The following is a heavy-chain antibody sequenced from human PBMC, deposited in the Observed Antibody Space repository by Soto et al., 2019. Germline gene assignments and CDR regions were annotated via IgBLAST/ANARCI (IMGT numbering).Heavy chain of an antibody. CDR3: AHNTILGYFDN. Sequence: QITLKEAGPTLVKPTQTLTLTCTFSGFSLTTSGLGVGWVRQSPGKALECLALIYCDETKHYNPSLQSRLTIAKDTSKNQVVLTMTNMDPVETVTYYFAHNTILGYFDNWGLGTLVTVAS. J-gene: IGHJ4*03. CDR1: GFSLTTSGLG. CDR2: IYCDETK. V-gene: IGHV2-5*02.